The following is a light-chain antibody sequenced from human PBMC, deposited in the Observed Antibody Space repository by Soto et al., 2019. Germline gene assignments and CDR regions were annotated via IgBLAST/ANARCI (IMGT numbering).Light chain of an antibody. CDR3: QQYNNWPLT. J-gene: IGKJ5*01. CDR1: QSVSSK. CDR2: GAS. Sequence: EIVMTPSPATLSVSPVEGATLSCRASQSVSSKLAWYQQKPGQAPRLLIYGASTRATGIPVRFSGSGSGTEFTLTISSLQSEDFAVYYCQQYNNWPLTFGQGTRLEIK. V-gene: IGKV3-15*01.